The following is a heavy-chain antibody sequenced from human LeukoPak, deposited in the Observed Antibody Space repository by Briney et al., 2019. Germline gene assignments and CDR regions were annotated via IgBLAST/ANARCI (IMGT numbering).Heavy chain of an antibody. V-gene: IGHV2-5*02. J-gene: IGHJ4*02. CDR1: GFSRNSKGGG. CDR3: AHSGYNSGFYFDY. CDR2: TSWVDYK. D-gene: IGHD6-19*01. Sequence: SGPTLIIPTPALTLTCTCSGFSRNSKGGGEALIRQPSGKALERLALTSWVDYKRSNPSLRSRLSITKDSSKTQVVLTSTYIDPVDTATYYCAHSGYNSGFYFDYWGQGTLVTVSS.